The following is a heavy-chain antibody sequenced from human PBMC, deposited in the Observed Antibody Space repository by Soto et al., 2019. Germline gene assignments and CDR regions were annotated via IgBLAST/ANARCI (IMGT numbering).Heavy chain of an antibody. Sequence: EVQLVESGGGLVKPGGSLRLSCEASGFTFGSRTMTWVRQAPGKGLEWVSSISSTSGYIHYADSVKGRFTISRDNANISLFLQMNSLRAEDTALYYCAGRIAAGGGLDVWGRGTTVSVSS. CDR3: AGRIAAGGGLDV. D-gene: IGHD6-13*01. V-gene: IGHV3-21*02. CDR1: GFTFGSRT. J-gene: IGHJ6*02. CDR2: ISSTSGYI.